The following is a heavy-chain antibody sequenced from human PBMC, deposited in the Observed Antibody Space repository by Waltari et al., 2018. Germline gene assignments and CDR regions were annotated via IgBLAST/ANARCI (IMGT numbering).Heavy chain of an antibody. Sequence: EVQLVESGGGLVKPGGSLRLSCAASGFTFSSYSMNWVRQAPGKGLEWVSAISGSGGSTYYADSVKGRFTISRDNSKNTLYLQMNSLRAEDTAVYYCASQHDYSNYWGSYWGQGTLVTVSS. V-gene: IGHV3-23*04. CDR3: ASQHDYSNYWGSY. CDR2: ISGSGGST. D-gene: IGHD4-4*01. J-gene: IGHJ4*02. CDR1: GFTFSSYS.